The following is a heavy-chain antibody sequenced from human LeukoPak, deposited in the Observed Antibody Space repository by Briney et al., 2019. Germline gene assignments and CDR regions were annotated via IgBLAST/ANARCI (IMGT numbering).Heavy chain of an antibody. V-gene: IGHV4-34*01. CDR1: GGSSSGYY. CDR2: INHSGST. Sequence: SETLSLTCAVYGGSSSGYYWSWIRQPPGKGLEWIGEINHSGSTNYNPSLKSRVTISVDTSKNQFSLKLSSVTAADTAVYYCARGHGSNYYDSSGYHYYYMDVWGKGTTVTVSS. CDR3: ARGHGSNYYDSSGYHYYYMDV. D-gene: IGHD3-22*01. J-gene: IGHJ6*03.